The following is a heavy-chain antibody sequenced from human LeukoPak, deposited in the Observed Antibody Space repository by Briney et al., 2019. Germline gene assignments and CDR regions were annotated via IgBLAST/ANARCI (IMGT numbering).Heavy chain of an antibody. CDR3: ARHPPGYNYEDY. Sequence: PSETLSLTCTVSGGSISSSSYYWGWIRQPPGKGLEWIGSIYYSGSTYYNPSLKSRVTISVDTSKNQFSLKLSSVTAADTAVYYCARHPPGYNYEDYWGQGTLVTVSS. J-gene: IGHJ4*02. D-gene: IGHD5-24*01. V-gene: IGHV4-39*01. CDR2: IYYSGST. CDR1: GGSISSSSYY.